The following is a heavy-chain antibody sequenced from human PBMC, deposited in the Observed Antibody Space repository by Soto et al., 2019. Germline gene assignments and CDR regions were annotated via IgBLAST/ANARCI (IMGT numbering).Heavy chain of an antibody. Sequence: GGSLRLSCAASGFTFGSYAVSWVRQAPGKGLEWVSAISGSGGSTYYADSVKGRFTISRDNSKNTLYLQMNSLRAEDTAVYYCAKEGRGWYGGDAFDIWGQGTMVTVSS. CDR1: GFTFGSYA. CDR2: ISGSGGST. D-gene: IGHD6-19*01. V-gene: IGHV3-23*01. CDR3: AKEGRGWYGGDAFDI. J-gene: IGHJ3*02.